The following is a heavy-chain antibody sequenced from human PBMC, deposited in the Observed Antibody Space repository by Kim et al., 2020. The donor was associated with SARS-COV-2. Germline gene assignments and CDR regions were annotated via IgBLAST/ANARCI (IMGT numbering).Heavy chain of an antibody. J-gene: IGHJ4*02. CDR1: GGSFSGYY. Sequence: SETLSLTCAVYGGSFSGYYWSWIRQPPGKGLEWIGEINHSGSTNYNPSLKSRVTISVDTSKNQFSLKLSSVTAADTAVYYCARGYYPVGYWGQGTLVTVSS. CDR2: INHSGST. V-gene: IGHV4-34*01. CDR3: ARGYYPVGY. D-gene: IGHD3-22*01.